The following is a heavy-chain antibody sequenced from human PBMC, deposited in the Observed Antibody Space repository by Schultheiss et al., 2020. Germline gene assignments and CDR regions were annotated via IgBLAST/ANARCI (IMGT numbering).Heavy chain of an antibody. CDR2: ISYDGSNK. CDR1: GFTFSSYG. D-gene: IGHD5-18*01. V-gene: IGHV3-30*18. J-gene: IGHJ4*02. CDR3: AKGPGYSYGYQFTGYHDY. Sequence: GGSLRLSCAASGFTFSSYGMHWVRQAPGKGLEWVAVISYDGSNKYYADSVKGRFTISRDNSKNTLYLQMNSLRAEDTAVYYCAKGPGYSYGYQFTGYHDYWGQGTLVTVSS.